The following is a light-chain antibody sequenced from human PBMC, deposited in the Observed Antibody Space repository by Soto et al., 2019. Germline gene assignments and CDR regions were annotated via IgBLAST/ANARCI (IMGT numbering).Light chain of an antibody. Sequence: DIQMTQSPSTLSASVGDRVTITCRASQSISNWLAWYQQKPGKAPKVLIYDASSLESGVPSRFSGSGSGTEFTLTISSLQPDDVATYYCQQYNSYSPEFGQGTKVEIK. CDR3: QQYNSYSPE. J-gene: IGKJ1*01. CDR2: DAS. CDR1: QSISNW. V-gene: IGKV1-5*01.